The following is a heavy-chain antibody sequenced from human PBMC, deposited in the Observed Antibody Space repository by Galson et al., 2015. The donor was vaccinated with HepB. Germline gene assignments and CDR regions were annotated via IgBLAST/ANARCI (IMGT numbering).Heavy chain of an antibody. CDR2: MIHDGRT. CDR3: ARARAGCSGNSCYLDP. Sequence: ETLSLTCAVSGGSISNRNWWNWVRQSPGKGLEWIGEMIHDGRTNFNPSLESRVTISIDKSKNRCSLKMTSLTAADTAVYYCARARAGCSGNSCYLDPWGQGTLVTVSS. CDR1: GGSISNRNW. D-gene: IGHD2-2*01. V-gene: IGHV4-4*02. J-gene: IGHJ5*02.